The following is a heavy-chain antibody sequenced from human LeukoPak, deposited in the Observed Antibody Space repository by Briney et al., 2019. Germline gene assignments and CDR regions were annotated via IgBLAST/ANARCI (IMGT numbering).Heavy chain of an antibody. D-gene: IGHD2-2*01. CDR1: GYSFTTYW. Sequence: GESLKISCRGSGYSFTTYWIGWVRQMPGKGLEWMGIIYPGDSDTRYSPSFQVRVTMSADKSINTAYLQWSSLKASDTAMYYCARRQGCSSTSCPPDSWGQGTLVTVSS. CDR2: IYPGDSDT. V-gene: IGHV5-51*01. CDR3: ARRQGCSSTSCPPDS. J-gene: IGHJ4*02.